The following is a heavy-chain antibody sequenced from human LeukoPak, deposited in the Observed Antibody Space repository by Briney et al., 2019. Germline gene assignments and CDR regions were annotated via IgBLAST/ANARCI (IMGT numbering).Heavy chain of an antibody. D-gene: IGHD5-18*01. J-gene: IGHJ6*03. Sequence: GGSLRLSCAASGFSFSSYSMIWVRQAPGTGLEWVSYIGSGSSTKYHADSVKGRFTTSRDNAKNSLYLQMNSLRAEDTAVYYCVREGYSYGPQGYYYYMDVWGKGTTVTVSS. CDR3: VREGYSYGPQGYYYYMDV. CDR1: GFSFSSYS. CDR2: IGSGSSTK. V-gene: IGHV3-48*01.